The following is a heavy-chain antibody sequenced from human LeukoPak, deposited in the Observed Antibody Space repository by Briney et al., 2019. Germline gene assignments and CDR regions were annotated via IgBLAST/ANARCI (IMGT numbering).Heavy chain of an antibody. V-gene: IGHV4-34*01. CDR2: INHSGTT. J-gene: IGHJ4*02. CDR3: ARGKEVITMLRGLKPGYYFDY. Sequence: PSETLSLTCAVYGGSFSGYSWTWIRQPPGKGLEWIGEINHSGTTDYNPSLQSRVTISLDTSKNQFSLKLNSVTAADTAVYYCARGKEVITMLRGLKPGYYFDYWGQGTLVTVSS. CDR1: GGSFSGYS. D-gene: IGHD3-10*01.